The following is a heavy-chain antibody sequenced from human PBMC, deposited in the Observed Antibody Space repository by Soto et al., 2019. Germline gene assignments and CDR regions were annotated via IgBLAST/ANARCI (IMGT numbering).Heavy chain of an antibody. Sequence: EVQLVESGGGLVQPGGSLRLSCVASGFTFSNFWMSWARQAPGKGLEWVANIKQDGSDKYYVPSVRGRFTISRDNAKNSLYLQMNSLRAEDAAVYYCATSTGAPGNYWGQGTPVTVSS. CDR2: IKQDGSDK. V-gene: IGHV3-7*01. D-gene: IGHD1-26*01. CDR1: GFTFSNFW. CDR3: ATSTGAPGNY. J-gene: IGHJ4*02.